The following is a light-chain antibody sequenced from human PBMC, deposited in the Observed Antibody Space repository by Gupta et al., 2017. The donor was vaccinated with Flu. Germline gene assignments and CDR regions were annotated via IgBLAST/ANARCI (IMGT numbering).Light chain of an antibody. CDR1: QSISSW. V-gene: IGKV1-5*03. J-gene: IGKJ1*01. CDR3: QQYNSYTWT. Sequence: DIQMTQSPSTLSASVGERVTITCRASQSISSWLAWYQQKPGKAPRLLIYKASNLERGVPSRFSGSGSGTEFTLAISSLQPDDFATYYCQQYNSYTWTFGQGTKVEIK. CDR2: KAS.